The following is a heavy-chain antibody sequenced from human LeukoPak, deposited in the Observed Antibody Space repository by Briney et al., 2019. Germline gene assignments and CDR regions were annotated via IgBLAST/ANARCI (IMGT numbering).Heavy chain of an antibody. CDR3: ARGPDNWNYVPLDY. Sequence: GGSLRLSCAASGFTFSSYGMNWVRQAPGKGLEWVSSISSSSSYIYYADSVKGRFTISRDNAKNSLYLQMNSLRAEDTAVYYCARGPDNWNYVPLDYWGQGTLVTVSS. V-gene: IGHV3-21*01. J-gene: IGHJ4*02. D-gene: IGHD1-7*01. CDR1: GFTFSSYG. CDR2: ISSSSSYI.